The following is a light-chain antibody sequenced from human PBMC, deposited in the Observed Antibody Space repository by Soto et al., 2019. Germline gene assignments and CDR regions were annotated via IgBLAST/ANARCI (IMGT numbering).Light chain of an antibody. J-gene: IGLJ1*01. CDR3: SSYTTSNTRQIV. CDR1: RSEVSGYNY. CDR2: DVS. V-gene: IGLV2-14*04. Sequence: SECGSPWQPYHQSYTGTRSEVSGYNYVSWYKQHPGKAPKFMIYDVSNRPSGVSNRFSGSKSGNTASLTISGLQAEDEADYYCSSYTTSNTRQIVFGTGTKVTAL.